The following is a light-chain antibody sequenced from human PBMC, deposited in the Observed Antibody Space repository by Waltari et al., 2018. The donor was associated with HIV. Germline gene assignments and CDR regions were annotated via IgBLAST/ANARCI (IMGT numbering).Light chain of an antibody. CDR3: QSFDSSLTTSGVI. J-gene: IGLJ2*01. V-gene: IGLV1-47*01. CDR2: RNN. Sequence: QSVLTQPPSASGTPGQRVTISCSGSSSNIGRNYVYWYQHLPGTAPKLLIYRNNLRPSGVPDLFSGSKAGSSASLAITGLQAEEEAHYYCQSFDSSLTTSGVIFGGGTKLTVL. CDR1: SSNIGRNY.